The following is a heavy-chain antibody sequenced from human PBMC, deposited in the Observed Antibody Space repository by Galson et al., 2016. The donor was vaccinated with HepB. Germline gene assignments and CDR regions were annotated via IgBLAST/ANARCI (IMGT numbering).Heavy chain of an antibody. J-gene: IGHJ4*02. Sequence: SVKVSCKASGGTLRGQAILWVRQAPGHGLEWMGGIIPIFGSSNSAQKFQDRVTITADESTRPAYMELHSLRSDDTAVYYCVTDGTSTPRWGQGTLVAVSS. CDR2: IIPIFGSS. CDR1: GGTLRGQA. D-gene: IGHD2-15*01. V-gene: IGHV1-69*13. CDR3: VTDGTSTPR.